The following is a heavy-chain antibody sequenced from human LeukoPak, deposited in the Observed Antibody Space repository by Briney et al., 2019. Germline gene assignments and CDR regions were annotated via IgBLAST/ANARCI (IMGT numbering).Heavy chain of an antibody. J-gene: IGHJ4*02. CDR2: ISSSSSYI. Sequence: GGSLRLSCAASGFTFSSYSMNWVRQAPGKGLEWVSSISSSSSYIYYADSVKGRFTISRDNSKNALYLQMNSLRTEDTAVYYCARDGPYYYDPHPDFDYWGQGTLVTVSS. CDR3: ARDGPYYYDPHPDFDY. CDR1: GFTFSSYS. D-gene: IGHD3-22*01. V-gene: IGHV3-21*01.